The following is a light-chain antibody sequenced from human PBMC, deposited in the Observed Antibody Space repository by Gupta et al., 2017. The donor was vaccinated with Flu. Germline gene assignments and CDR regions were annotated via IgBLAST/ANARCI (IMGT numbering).Light chain of an antibody. CDR1: QSISSW. CDR2: KAS. Sequence: DVQMTQSPSTLSASVGDRVTITCRASQSISSWLAWYQQKPGKAPKLLIYKASSLESGVPSRFSGSGSGTEFTLTISSLQPDDFATYYCQQYNSYPYTFGQGTKLEIK. J-gene: IGKJ2*01. V-gene: IGKV1-5*03. CDR3: QQYNSYPYT.